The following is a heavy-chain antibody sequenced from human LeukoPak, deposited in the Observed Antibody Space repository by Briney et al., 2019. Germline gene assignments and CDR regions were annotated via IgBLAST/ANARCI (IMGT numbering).Heavy chain of an antibody. V-gene: IGHV4-39*07. CDR3: ARGGSYCTGGVCYRDAFDI. CDR2: IYYSGST. D-gene: IGHD2-8*02. J-gene: IGHJ3*02. CDR1: GGSISSSSYY. Sequence: PSETLSLTCTVSGGSISSSSYYWGWIRQPPGKGLEWIGSIYYSGSTNYNPSLKSRVTISVDTSKNQFSLKLSSVTAADTAVYYCARGGSYCTGGVCYRDAFDIWGQGTMVTVSS.